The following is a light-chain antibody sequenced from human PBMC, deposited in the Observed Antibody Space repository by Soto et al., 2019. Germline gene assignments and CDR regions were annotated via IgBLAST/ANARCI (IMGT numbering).Light chain of an antibody. V-gene: IGKV1-39*01. Sequence: DIQMTQSPSSLSASVGDRVTITCRASQSISIYLNWYQQKPGKAPKLLIYGASSLQSGVPSRFSGSGSGTDFTLTISSLQPEDFATYYCQQSYSNPVFTFGPGTKVDIK. CDR1: QSISIY. J-gene: IGKJ3*01. CDR2: GAS. CDR3: QQSYSNPVFT.